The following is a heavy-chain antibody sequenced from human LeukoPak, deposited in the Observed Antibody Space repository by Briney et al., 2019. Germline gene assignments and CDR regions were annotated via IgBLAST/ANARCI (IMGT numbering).Heavy chain of an antibody. Sequence: GGSLRLSCAASGFTFSSYEMNWVRQAPGKGLEWLSYISSRSSIIYYADSVKGRFTISRDNAKYSLYLQMNSLRDEDTAVYYCARCAYGEDQFDYWGQGTLVTVSS. CDR2: ISSRSSII. V-gene: IGHV3-48*02. CDR1: GFTFSSYE. D-gene: IGHD4-17*01. CDR3: ARCAYGEDQFDY. J-gene: IGHJ4*02.